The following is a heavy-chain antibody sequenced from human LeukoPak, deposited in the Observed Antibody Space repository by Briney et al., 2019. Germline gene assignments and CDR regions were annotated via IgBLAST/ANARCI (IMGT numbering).Heavy chain of an antibody. CDR3: ARVFWLYSGGIYYMDV. J-gene: IGHJ6*03. D-gene: IGHD3-9*01. CDR2: ISAYNGNT. Sequence: GASVNVSCKAFGYTFGTSTITWVRQAPGQGLEWMGWISAYNGNTNYAQKLQGRVTMTTDTSTSTAYMELRSLRSDDTAVYYCARVFWLYSGGIYYMDVWGKGTTVTVSS. V-gene: IGHV1-18*01. CDR1: GYTFGTST.